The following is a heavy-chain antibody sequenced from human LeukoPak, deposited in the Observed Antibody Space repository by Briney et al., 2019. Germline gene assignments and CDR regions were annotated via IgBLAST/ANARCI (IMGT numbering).Heavy chain of an antibody. D-gene: IGHD6-6*01. CDR1: GFTFSGYA. CDR3: TRPMYSSSFYGSFDP. Sequence: GGSLKLSCAASGFTFSGYAMHWVRQASGKGLEWVGRIRSKANSYATAYAASVKGRFTISRDDSKNTAYLQMNSLKTEDTAVYYCTRPMYSSSFYGSFDPWGQGTLVTVSS. J-gene: IGHJ5*02. CDR2: IRSKANSYAT. V-gene: IGHV3-73*01.